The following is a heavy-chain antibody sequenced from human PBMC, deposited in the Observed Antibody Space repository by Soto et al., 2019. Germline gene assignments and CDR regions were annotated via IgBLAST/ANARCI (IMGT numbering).Heavy chain of an antibody. V-gene: IGHV4-59*01. Sequence: SETLSLTCTVSGGSISSYYWSWIRQPPGKGLEWIGYIYSSGSTNYNPSLKSRVTISVDTSKNQFSLKLNSVTAADTAVYYCAREIQLGSWGQGTLVTVSS. J-gene: IGHJ5*01. CDR2: IYSSGST. CDR3: AREIQLGS. D-gene: IGHD2-2*01. CDR1: GGSISSYY.